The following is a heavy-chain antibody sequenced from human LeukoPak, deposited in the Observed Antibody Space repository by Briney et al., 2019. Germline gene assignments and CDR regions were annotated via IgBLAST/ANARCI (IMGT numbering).Heavy chain of an antibody. CDR3: ARLVWFLGDAFDI. Sequence: PSETLSLTCAVYGGSFSGYYWSWIRQPPGKGLEWIGEINHSGSTNYNPSLKSRVTISVDTSKNQFSLKLSSVTAADTAVYYCARLVWFLGDAFDIWGQGTMVTVSS. CDR1: GGSFSGYY. V-gene: IGHV4-34*01. J-gene: IGHJ3*02. D-gene: IGHD3-10*01. CDR2: INHSGST.